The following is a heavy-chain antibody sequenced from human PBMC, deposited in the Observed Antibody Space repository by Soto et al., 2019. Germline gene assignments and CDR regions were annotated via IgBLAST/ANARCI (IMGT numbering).Heavy chain of an antibody. D-gene: IGHD6-6*01. CDR2: IWYDGSNK. V-gene: IGHV3-33*01. CDR3: ARDTRYSSSADDFDY. CDR1: GFTFSSYG. J-gene: IGHJ4*02. Sequence: QVQLVESGGGVVQPGRSLRLSCAASGFTFSSYGMHWVRQAPGKGLEWVAVIWYDGSNKYYADSVKGRFTISRDNSKNTLYLQMNSRRAEDTAVYYCARDTRYSSSADDFDYWGQGTLVTVSS.